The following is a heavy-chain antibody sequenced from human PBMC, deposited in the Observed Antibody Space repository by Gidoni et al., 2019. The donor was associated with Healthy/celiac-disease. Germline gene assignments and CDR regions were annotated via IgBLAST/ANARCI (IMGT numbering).Heavy chain of an antibody. Sequence: QVQLVQSGAEVKKPGASVTVSCTASGYTFTSYDITWVRQATGQGLEWMGWMNPNSGNTGYAQKFQGRVTMTRNTSISTAYMELSSLRSEDTAVYYCAIYFWSGYSLADYYYYGMDVWGQGTTVTVSS. CDR2: MNPNSGNT. CDR3: AIYFWSGYSLADYYYYGMDV. J-gene: IGHJ6*02. D-gene: IGHD3-3*01. CDR1: GYTFTSYD. V-gene: IGHV1-8*01.